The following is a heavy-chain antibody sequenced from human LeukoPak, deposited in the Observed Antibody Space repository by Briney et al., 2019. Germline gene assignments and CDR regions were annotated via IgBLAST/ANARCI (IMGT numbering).Heavy chain of an antibody. CDR3: AKGAVAGRPDNWFDP. V-gene: IGHV3-21*01. Sequence: GGSLRLSCVASGFTFSTYSMNWVRQAPGKGLEWVSCISSSNTYIKYADSVKGRFTISRDNAKNSLYLQMSSLRAEDTAVYYCAKGAVAGRPDNWFDPWGQGTLVTVSS. J-gene: IGHJ5*02. CDR1: GFTFSTYS. D-gene: IGHD6-19*01. CDR2: ISSSNTYI.